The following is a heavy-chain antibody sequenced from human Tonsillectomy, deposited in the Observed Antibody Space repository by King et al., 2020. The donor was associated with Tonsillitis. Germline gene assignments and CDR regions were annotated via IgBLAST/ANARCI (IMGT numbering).Heavy chain of an antibody. V-gene: IGHV4-38-2*02. J-gene: IGHJ4*02. CDR2: ISHNGTT. CDR3: ATFGYFDVLNSYYYYFDY. D-gene: IGHD3-9*01. Sequence: QLQESGPGLVKPSETLSLSCSVSGYSISNDYYWGWIRQPPGKGLEWIGSISHNGTTYYKASLNSRVTISVDTSKNQFSLKLRSVTAADTAVYYCATFGYFDVLNSYYYYFDYWGQGTPVTVSS. CDR1: GYSISNDYY.